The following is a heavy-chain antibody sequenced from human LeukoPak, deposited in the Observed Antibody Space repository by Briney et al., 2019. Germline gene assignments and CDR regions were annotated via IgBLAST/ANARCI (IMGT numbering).Heavy chain of an antibody. CDR3: VTDQKGIPGGFDY. V-gene: IGHV3-30*04. CDR2: ILFDGSKE. J-gene: IGHJ4*02. Sequence: PGRSLRLSCAASGITFSSYALHWVRQAPGKGLEWVALILFDGSKEYYVDSVKGRFTISRDDSKNTLYLQMNSLRAEDTAVYYCVTDQKGIPGGFDYWGQGTLVTVSS. D-gene: IGHD2-15*01. CDR1: GITFSSYA.